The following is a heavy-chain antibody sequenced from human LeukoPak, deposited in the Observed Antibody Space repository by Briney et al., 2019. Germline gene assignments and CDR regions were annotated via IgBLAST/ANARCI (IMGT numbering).Heavy chain of an antibody. CDR1: GFTFSKFG. CDR3: AKDRRRSSIPIDY. J-gene: IGHJ4*02. D-gene: IGHD6-6*01. Sequence: GGSLRLSCAPSGFTFSKFGVHWVRQAPGKGLEWVADISADGNHKYYADSVKGRFTISRDNSKSTVYMEMNSLTIEDTAVYYCAKDRRRSSIPIDYWGQGTLVTVSS. CDR2: ISADGNHK. V-gene: IGHV3-30-3*01.